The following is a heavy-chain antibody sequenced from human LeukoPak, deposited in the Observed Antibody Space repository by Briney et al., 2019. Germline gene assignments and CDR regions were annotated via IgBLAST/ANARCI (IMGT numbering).Heavy chain of an antibody. CDR2: IYYSGST. V-gene: IGHV4-59*08. J-gene: IGHJ5*02. Sequence: PSETQSLTCTVSGGSISSYYWSWIRQPPGKGLEWIGYIYYSGSTNYNPSLKSRVTISVDTSKNQFSLKLSSVTAADTAVYYCARHYPRYWFDPWGQGTLVTVSS. CDR1: GGSISSYY. CDR3: ARHYPRYWFDP. D-gene: IGHD3-16*02.